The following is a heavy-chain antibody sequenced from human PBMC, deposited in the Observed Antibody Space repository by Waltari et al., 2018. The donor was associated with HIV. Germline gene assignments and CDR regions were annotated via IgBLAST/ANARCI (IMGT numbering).Heavy chain of an antibody. CDR1: GLPFSTYG. CDR2: ISSNGGTT. J-gene: IGHJ4*02. D-gene: IGHD2-8*01. V-gene: IGHV3-64*01. Sequence: EVHLVQSGGGLVQPGASLRLYCEASGLPFSTYGMNWVRQAPGRGLEYVAGISSNGGTTSYANSVKGRFTISRDNSKNTLYLQMGSLRAEDTAVYYCARTNYYDYWGQGALVTVSS. CDR3: ARTNYYDY.